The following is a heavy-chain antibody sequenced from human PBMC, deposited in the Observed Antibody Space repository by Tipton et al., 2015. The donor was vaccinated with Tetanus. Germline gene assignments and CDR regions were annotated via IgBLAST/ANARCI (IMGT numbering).Heavy chain of an antibody. CDR1: GFSFSDHY. CDR2: ITTKLDGYST. V-gene: IGHV3-72*01. CDR3: ARPGYSSASPDY. J-gene: IGHJ4*02. D-gene: IGHD5-12*01. Sequence: AVSGFSFSDHYMDWVRQAPGKGLEWVSRITTKLDGYSTMYAASVEGRFTISRDDSKDLLFLQMFNLRTDDTAVYFCARPGYSSASPDYWGQGPLVTVSS.